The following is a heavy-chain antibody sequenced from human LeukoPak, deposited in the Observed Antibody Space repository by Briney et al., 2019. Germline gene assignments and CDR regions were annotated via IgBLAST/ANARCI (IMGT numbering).Heavy chain of an antibody. V-gene: IGHV3-7*01. D-gene: IGHD5-18*01. CDR2: IKQDGSEK. J-gene: IGHJ4*02. Sequence: PGGSLRLSCTASGFTFSTSWMSWVRQAPGKGLEWVANIKQDGSEKYYVDSVRGRLTISRDNAKNSLYLRLNSLRVEDTAVYYCARGYSYGSTGTYWGQGALVTVSS. CDR1: GFTFSTSW. CDR3: ARGYSYGSTGTY.